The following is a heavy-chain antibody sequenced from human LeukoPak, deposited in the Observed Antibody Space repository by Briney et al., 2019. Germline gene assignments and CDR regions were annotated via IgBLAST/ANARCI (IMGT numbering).Heavy chain of an antibody. J-gene: IGHJ4*02. CDR2: ISYDGSNK. D-gene: IGHD3-16*01. CDR3: AKDIWPFPHY. V-gene: IGHV3-30*18. Sequence: PGGSLRLSCAASGFTFSSYGMHWVRQAPGKGLEWVAVISYDGSNKYYADSVKGRFTISRDNSKNTLYLQMNSLRAEDTAVYYCAKDIWPFPHYWGQGTLVTVSS. CDR1: GFTFSSYG.